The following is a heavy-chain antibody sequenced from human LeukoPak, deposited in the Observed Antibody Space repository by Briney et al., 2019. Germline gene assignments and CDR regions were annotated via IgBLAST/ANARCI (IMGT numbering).Heavy chain of an antibody. Sequence: SETLSLTCAVSGYSISNGYYWVWIRQPPGRGLEWIGSLYHSDSAYYNTSLRSRVSMSVDTSKNQFSLTLSFVTAADTAVYYCARQHDSYHYYYIDVWGSGTTVTVSS. CDR2: LYHSDSA. V-gene: IGHV4-38-2*01. J-gene: IGHJ6*03. CDR3: ARQHDSYHYYYIDV. CDR1: GYSISNGYY.